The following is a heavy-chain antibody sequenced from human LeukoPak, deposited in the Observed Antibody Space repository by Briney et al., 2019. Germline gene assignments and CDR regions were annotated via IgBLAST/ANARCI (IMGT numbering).Heavy chain of an antibody. CDR2: IYYSGST. Sequence: SQTLSLTCTVSGGSISSYYWSWIRQPPGEGLEWIGYIYYSGSTNYNPSLKSRVTISVDKSKNQFSLKLSSVTAADTAVYYCARGGGCSGGSCYDYWGQGTLVTVSS. J-gene: IGHJ4*02. D-gene: IGHD2-15*01. CDR3: ARGGGCSGGSCYDY. CDR1: GGSISSYY. V-gene: IGHV4-59*12.